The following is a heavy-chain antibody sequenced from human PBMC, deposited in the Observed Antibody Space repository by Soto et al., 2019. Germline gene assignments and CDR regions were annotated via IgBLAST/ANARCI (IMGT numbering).Heavy chain of an antibody. D-gene: IGHD6-19*01. CDR2: ISYDGSNK. CDR1: GFTFSSYA. V-gene: IGHV3-30-3*02. Sequence: PGGSLRLSCAASGFTFSSYAMHWVRQAPGKGLEWVAVISYDGSNKYYADSVKGRFTISRDNSKNTLYLQMNSLRAEDTAVYYCAKIGVAGMLLDANYYYYYGMDVWGQGTTVTVSS. J-gene: IGHJ6*02. CDR3: AKIGVAGMLLDANYYYYYGMDV.